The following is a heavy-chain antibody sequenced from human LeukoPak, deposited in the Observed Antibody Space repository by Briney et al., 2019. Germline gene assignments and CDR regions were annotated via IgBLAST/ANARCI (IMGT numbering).Heavy chain of an antibody. CDR2: IYTSGST. CDR3: ARDTWGSSSPYYYYYMDV. CDR1: GGSISSYY. V-gene: IGHV4-4*07. J-gene: IGHJ6*03. Sequence: SETLSLTCTVSGGSISSYYWSWIRQPAGKGLEWIGRIYTSGSTNYNPSLQRRVTMSVDTSKNQFSLKLSSVTAADTAVYYCARDTWGSSSPYYYYYMDVWGKGTTVTVSS. D-gene: IGHD6-6*01.